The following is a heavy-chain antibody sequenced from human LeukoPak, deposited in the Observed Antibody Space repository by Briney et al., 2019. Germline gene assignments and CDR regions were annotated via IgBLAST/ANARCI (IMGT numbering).Heavy chain of an antibody. J-gene: IGHJ6*02. V-gene: IGHV4-34*01. Sequence: SETLSLTCAVYGGSFSGYYWSWIRQPPGKGLEWIGEINHSGSTNYNPSLKSRVTISVDTSKNQFSLKLSSVTAADTAVYYCASWGAAAGYYYYYGMDVRGQGTTVTVSS. CDR3: ASWGAAAGYYYYYGMDV. D-gene: IGHD6-13*01. CDR2: INHSGST. CDR1: GGSFSGYY.